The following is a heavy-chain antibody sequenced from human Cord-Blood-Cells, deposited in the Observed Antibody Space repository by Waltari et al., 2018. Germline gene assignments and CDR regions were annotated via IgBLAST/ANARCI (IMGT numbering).Heavy chain of an antibody. D-gene: IGHD3-10*01. CDR2: IYYSGST. CDR1: GGSISSYY. V-gene: IGHV4-59*01. J-gene: IGHJ3*02. Sequence: QVQLQESGPGLVKPSETLSLTCTVSGGSISSYYWSWIRPPPGKGLEWIGYIYYSGSTNYNPSLKSRVTISVDTSKNQFSLKLSSVTAADTAVYYCARWVGYYYGSGSYAFDIWGQGTMVTVSS. CDR3: ARWVGYYYGSGSYAFDI.